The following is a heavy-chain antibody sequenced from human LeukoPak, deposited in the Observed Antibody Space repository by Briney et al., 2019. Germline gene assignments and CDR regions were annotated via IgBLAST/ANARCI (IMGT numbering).Heavy chain of an antibody. CDR1: GYSFSSDW. V-gene: IGHV5-51*01. D-gene: IGHD2-15*01. CDR2: IFPIDSET. J-gene: IGHJ6*02. Sequence: GESLKISCKASGYSFSSDWIAWVRQMPGKGLEWMGIIFPIDSETTYSPSFQGQVTISADKSISTAYLQWSSLKASDTAMYYCTRGCSGGSCSRNAMDVWGQGTMVTVSS. CDR3: TRGCSGGSCSRNAMDV.